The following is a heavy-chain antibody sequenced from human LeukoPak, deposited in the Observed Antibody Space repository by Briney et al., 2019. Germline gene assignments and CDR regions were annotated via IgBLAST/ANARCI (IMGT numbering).Heavy chain of an antibody. CDR1: GFTFSSYG. V-gene: IGHV3-30*02. CDR3: ARDLYRIVVVPHYFDY. Sequence: GGSLRLSCAASGFTFSSYGMHWVRQAPGKGLEWVAFIRYDGSNKYYADSVKGRFTISRDNAKNPLYLQMNSLRAEDTAVYYCARDLYRIVVVPHYFDYWGQGTLVTVSS. CDR2: IRYDGSNK. D-gene: IGHD3-22*01. J-gene: IGHJ4*02.